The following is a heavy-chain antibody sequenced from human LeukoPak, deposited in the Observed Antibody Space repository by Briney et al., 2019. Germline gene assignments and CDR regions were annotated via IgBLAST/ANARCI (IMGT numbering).Heavy chain of an antibody. Sequence: GGSLRLSCAASGFTFSSYGMHWVRQAPGKGLEWVAVISYDGSNKYYADSVKGRFTISRDNSKNTLYLQMNSLRAEDTAVYYCANGPNSSGWSLDYWGQGTLVTVSS. D-gene: IGHD6-19*01. CDR3: ANGPNSSGWSLDY. J-gene: IGHJ4*02. V-gene: IGHV3-30*18. CDR2: ISYDGSNK. CDR1: GFTFSSYG.